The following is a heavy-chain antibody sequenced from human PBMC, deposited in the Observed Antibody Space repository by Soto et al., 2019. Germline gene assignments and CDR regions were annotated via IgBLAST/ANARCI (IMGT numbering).Heavy chain of an antibody. Sequence: EVQLVESGGGLVQPGGCLRLSCAASGFTFSSYSMNRVRQAPGKGLEWVSYISHGASVIYYADSVKGRFTISRDDAKNSMYLQMNGLRDEDTAVYYCARDQGSGWENDYWGQGTMVTVSS. J-gene: IGHJ4*02. CDR2: ISHGASVI. CDR1: GFTFSSYS. CDR3: ARDQGSGWENDY. V-gene: IGHV3-48*02. D-gene: IGHD6-19*01.